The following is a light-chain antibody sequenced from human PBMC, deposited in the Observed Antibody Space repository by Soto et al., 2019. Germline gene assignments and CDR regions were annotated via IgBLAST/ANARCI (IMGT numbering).Light chain of an antibody. CDR2: AVS. J-gene: IGLJ2*01. CDR1: SSDIGAYNY. V-gene: IGLV2-14*01. Sequence: QSVLTQAASVSGSPGQSITISCTGTSSDIGAYNYVSWYQQRPGKAPTLMIYAVSYRPSGISNRFSGSKSGNTASLTISGXQAEDEXXYYCNSNTNTDTVVFGGGTKLTVL. CDR3: NSNTNTDTVV.